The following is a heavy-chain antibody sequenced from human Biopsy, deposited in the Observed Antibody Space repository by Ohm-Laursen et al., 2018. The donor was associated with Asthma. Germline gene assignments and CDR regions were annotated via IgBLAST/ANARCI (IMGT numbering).Heavy chain of an antibody. CDR1: GGTFSNYA. CDR3: ASPTYCSGSSCINNYYYALDV. Sequence: VASVKVPCKASGGTFSNYAISWVRQAPGQGLEWMGGIIPMFGTTNYAQKFQGRVTITADESTSTAYMELSSLRSDDTAVYYCASPTYCSGSSCINNYYYALDVWGQGTTVTVTS. D-gene: IGHD2-15*01. CDR2: IIPMFGTT. J-gene: IGHJ6*02. V-gene: IGHV1-69*13.